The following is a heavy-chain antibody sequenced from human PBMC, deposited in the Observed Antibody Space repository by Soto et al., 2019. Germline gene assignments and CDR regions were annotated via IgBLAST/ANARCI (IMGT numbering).Heavy chain of an antibody. CDR1: GYTFTSYG. Sequence: GASVKVSCKASGYTFTSYGISWVRQAPGQGLEWMGWISAYNGNTNYAQKLQGRVTMTTDTSTSTAYMELRSLRSDDTAVYYCARGGFLEWLPNIWVRDYGMDVWGQGTTVTVSS. V-gene: IGHV1-18*01. CDR3: ARGGFLEWLPNIWVRDYGMDV. D-gene: IGHD3-3*01. J-gene: IGHJ6*02. CDR2: ISAYNGNT.